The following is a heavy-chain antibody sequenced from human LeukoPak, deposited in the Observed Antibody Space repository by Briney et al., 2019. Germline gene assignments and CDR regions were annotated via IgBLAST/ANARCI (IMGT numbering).Heavy chain of an antibody. D-gene: IGHD6-19*01. CDR2: VYYSGSA. Sequence: SETLSLTCTVSGGSIDSDYRTWIRQSPGKGLEWVGYVYYSGSATYNPSLKSRVTISVETSKNQFSLSLNSVTAADTAVYYCARLSYTSGWYEVDYWGQGTLVTVSS. V-gene: IGHV4-59*08. CDR3: ARLSYTSGWYEVDY. J-gene: IGHJ4*02. CDR1: GGSIDSDY.